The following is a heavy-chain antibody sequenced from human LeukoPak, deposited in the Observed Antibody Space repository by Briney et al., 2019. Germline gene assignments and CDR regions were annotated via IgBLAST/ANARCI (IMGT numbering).Heavy chain of an antibody. CDR2: ISSSGSTI. CDR1: GFTFSDYY. Sequence: GGSLRLSCAASGFTFSDYYMSWIRQAPGKGLELEWVSYISSSGSTIYYADSVKGRFTISRDNAKNSLYLQMKSLRAEDTAVYYCARGKTSQNIVTRKTYNWFDPWGQGTLVTVSS. CDR3: ARGKTSQNIVTRKTYNWFDP. V-gene: IGHV3-11*04. J-gene: IGHJ5*02. D-gene: IGHD2/OR15-2a*01.